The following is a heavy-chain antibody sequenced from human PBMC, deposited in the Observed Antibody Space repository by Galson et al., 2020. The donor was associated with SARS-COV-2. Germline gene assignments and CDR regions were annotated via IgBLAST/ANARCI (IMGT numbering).Heavy chain of an antibody. J-gene: IGHJ6*02. CDR2: IRYDGSNK. CDR3: ARVDYSNHPPCYGMDV. CDR1: GLTFSSYG. D-gene: IGHD4-4*01. V-gene: IGHV3-30*02. Sequence: GGSLRLSCAASGLTFSSYGMHWVRQAPGKGLEWVAFIRYDGSNKYYADSVKGRFTISRDNSKNTLYLQMNSLRAEDTAVYYCARVDYSNHPPCYGMDVWGQGTTVTVSS.